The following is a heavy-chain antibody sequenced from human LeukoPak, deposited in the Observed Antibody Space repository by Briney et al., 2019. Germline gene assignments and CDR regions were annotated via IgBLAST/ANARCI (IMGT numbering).Heavy chain of an antibody. V-gene: IGHV3-15*01. Sequence: GGSLRLSCAASGFTFSKAWMRWVRQAPGKGGEWVGRIKSKNDGGTTHYAAPVKGRFTISRDDSKNTLYLQMNSLKTEDTAVYYCTTDPQTLYFDYWGQGTLVTVSS. CDR3: TTDPQTLYFDY. CDR2: IKSKNDGGTT. J-gene: IGHJ4*02. D-gene: IGHD4-23*01. CDR1: GFTFSKAW.